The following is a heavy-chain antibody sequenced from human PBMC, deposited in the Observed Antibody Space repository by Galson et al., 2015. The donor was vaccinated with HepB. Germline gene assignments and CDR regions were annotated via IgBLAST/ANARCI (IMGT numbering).Heavy chain of an antibody. CDR2: TYYRSKLYN. V-gene: IGHV6-1*01. CDR1: GDSVSSNSAG. Sequence: CAIFGDSVSSNSAGWYWIRQSPSRGLEGLGRTYYRSKLYNDYAESVKSRITIKPDTSKNQYSLQLNSVTPEDTAGYDCARGRRYQLRRPTYFDYWGQGTLVTVSS. J-gene: IGHJ4*02. D-gene: IGHD2-2*01. CDR3: ARGRRYQLRRPTYFDY.